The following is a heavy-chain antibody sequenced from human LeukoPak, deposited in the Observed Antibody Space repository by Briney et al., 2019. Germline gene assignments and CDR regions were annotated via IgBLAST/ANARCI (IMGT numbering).Heavy chain of an antibody. CDR1: GFSFSSSW. CDR3: ATTGSGSYYDY. J-gene: IGHJ4*02. Sequence: GRSLRLSCAASGFSFSSSWMHWVRQVPGKGLEWVSRINDDETSTTYAESVKGRFTISRDNAKNTLFLQMNSLRAEDTAVYYCATTGSGSYYDYWGQGTLVTVSS. V-gene: IGHV3-74*01. CDR2: INDDETST. D-gene: IGHD1-26*01.